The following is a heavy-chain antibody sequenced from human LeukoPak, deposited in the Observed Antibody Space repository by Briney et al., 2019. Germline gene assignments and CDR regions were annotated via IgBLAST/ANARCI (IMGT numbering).Heavy chain of an antibody. CDR2: ISGSGGST. CDR3: AKVNNYYDSSGSTTYYFDY. V-gene: IGHV3-23*01. D-gene: IGHD3-22*01. CDR1: GFTFSSYA. Sequence: GGSLRLSCAASGFTFSSYAMSWVRQAPGKGLEWVSAISGSGGSTYYADSVKGRLTISRDNSKNMLYLQMNSLRAEDTAVYYCAKVNNYYDSSGSTTYYFDYWGQGTLVTVSS. J-gene: IGHJ4*02.